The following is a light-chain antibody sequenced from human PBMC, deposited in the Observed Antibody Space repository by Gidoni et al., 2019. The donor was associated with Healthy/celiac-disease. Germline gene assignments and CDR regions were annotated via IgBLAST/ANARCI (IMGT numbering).Light chain of an antibody. CDR2: DAS. CDR3: QQYDNLRIT. Sequence: DIHMTQSPSSLSASVGDRVTITCQASQDISNYLNWYQQKPGKAPKLLIYDASNLETGVPSRFSGSGSGTDFTFTISSLQPEDIATYYCQQYDNLRITFGQGTRLEIK. J-gene: IGKJ5*01. CDR1: QDISNY. V-gene: IGKV1-33*01.